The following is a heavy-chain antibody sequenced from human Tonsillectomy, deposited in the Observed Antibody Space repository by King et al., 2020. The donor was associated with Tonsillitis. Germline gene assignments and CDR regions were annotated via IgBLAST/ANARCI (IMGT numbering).Heavy chain of an antibody. J-gene: IGHJ4*02. CDR3: ARGPVGDSHPDY. Sequence: QLQESRPVLVKPSETLSLTCTVSGDSMTGYYWSWIRQPPGKGLEWIGHIYYSGDANYSPSLKSRVAILLDKSREQFSLRLTSVTAADMGVYYCARGPVGDSHPDYWGRGTLVTVSS. D-gene: IGHD4-17*01. CDR2: IYYSGDA. CDR1: GDSMTGYY. V-gene: IGHV4-59*01.